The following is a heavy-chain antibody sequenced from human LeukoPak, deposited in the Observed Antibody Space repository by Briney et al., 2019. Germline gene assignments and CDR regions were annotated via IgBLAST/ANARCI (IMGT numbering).Heavy chain of an antibody. CDR1: GFTFSDYY. CDR2: ISSSGSTV. V-gene: IGHV3-11*01. CDR3: VRDSQKTYYYEPPDY. Sequence: GGSLRLSCAASGFTFSDYYMSWIRQAPGKGLEWVSYISSSGSTVYSADSVKGRFTNSRDNAKNSLYLQMNSLRAEDTAMYYCVRDSQKTYYYEPPDYWGQGTLVTVSS. J-gene: IGHJ4*02. D-gene: IGHD3-22*01.